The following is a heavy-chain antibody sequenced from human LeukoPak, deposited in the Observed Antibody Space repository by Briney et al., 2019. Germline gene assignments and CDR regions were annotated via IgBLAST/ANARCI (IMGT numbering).Heavy chain of an antibody. CDR3: ARDGTNFRYKRLLYWFDP. Sequence: VASVKVSCKASGYTFTGYYMHWVRQAPGQGLEWMGWINPNSGGTNYAQKFQGRVTMTRDTSISTAYMELGRLRSDDTAVYYCARDGTNFRYKRLLYWFDPWGQGTLVTVSS. CDR1: GYTFTGYY. D-gene: IGHD2-21*01. J-gene: IGHJ5*02. CDR2: INPNSGGT. V-gene: IGHV1-2*02.